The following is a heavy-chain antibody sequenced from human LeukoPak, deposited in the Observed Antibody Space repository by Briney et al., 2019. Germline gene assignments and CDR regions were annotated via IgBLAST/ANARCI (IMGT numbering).Heavy chain of an antibody. CDR1: GFTFSSYW. CDR2: IKQDGSEE. CDR3: ARERDTAMVRSGAFDI. Sequence: TGGSLRLSCAASGFTFSSYWMSWVRQAPGKGLEWVANIKQDGSEEYYVDSVKGRFTISRDNAKNSLYLQMNSLRAEDTAVYYCARERDTAMVRSGAFDIWGQGTMVTVSS. J-gene: IGHJ3*02. D-gene: IGHD5-18*01. V-gene: IGHV3-7*03.